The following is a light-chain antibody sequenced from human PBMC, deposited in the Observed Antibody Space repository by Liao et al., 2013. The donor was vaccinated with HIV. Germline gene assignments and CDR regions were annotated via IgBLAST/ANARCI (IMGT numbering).Light chain of an antibody. J-gene: IGLJ2*01. CDR2: KDS. CDR3: QSADSGGTSEP. CDR1: ALPKQY. Sequence: SYELTQAPSVSVSPGQTARITCSGDALPKQYAYWYQQKPGQAPVLVIYKDSERPSGIPERFSGSSSGTTATLTISGVQAEDEADYYCQSADSGGTSEPFGGGTRLTVL. V-gene: IGLV3-25*03.